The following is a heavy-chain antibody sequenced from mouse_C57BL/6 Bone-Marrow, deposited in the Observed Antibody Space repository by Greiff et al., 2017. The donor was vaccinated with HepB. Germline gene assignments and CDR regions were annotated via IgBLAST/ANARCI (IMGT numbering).Heavy chain of an antibody. CDR3: ARCGYYHYFDY. CDR1: GYTFTSYW. D-gene: IGHD2-3*01. CDR2: IHPNSGST. J-gene: IGHJ2*01. V-gene: IGHV1-64*01. Sequence: QVQLQQSGAELVKPGASVKLSCKASGYTFTSYWMHWVKQRPGQGLEWIGMIHPNSGSTNYNEKFKSKATLTVDKSSSTAYMQLSSLTSEDSAVYYCARCGYYHYFDYWGQGTTLTVSS.